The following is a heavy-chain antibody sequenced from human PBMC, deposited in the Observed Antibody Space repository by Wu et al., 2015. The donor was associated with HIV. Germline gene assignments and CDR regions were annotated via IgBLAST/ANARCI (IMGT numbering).Heavy chain of an antibody. CDR2: LIPMYGAA. CDR3: ARLYGDYFDY. V-gene: IGHV1-69*13. CDR1: GATFNIYA. D-gene: IGHD4-17*01. J-gene: IGHJ4*02. Sequence: QVHLLQSGAEVKKSGSSVRVSCKASGATFNIYALSWVRQAPGQGLEWMGRLIPMYGAADYAQKFQGRVTITADESTSTAYMELSSLRSEDTAVYYCARLYGDYFDYWGQGTLVTVSS.